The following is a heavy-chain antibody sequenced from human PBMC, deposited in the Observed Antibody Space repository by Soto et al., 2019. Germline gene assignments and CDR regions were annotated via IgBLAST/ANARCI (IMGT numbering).Heavy chain of an antibody. CDR2: IIPIFGTA. J-gene: IGHJ6*02. V-gene: IGHV1-69*06. CDR3: ARVGIAAAPRIGGMDV. Sequence: SVKVSCKASGGTFSSYAISWGRQAPGQGLEWMGGIIPIFGTANYAQKFQGRVTITADKSTSTAYMELSSLRSEDTAVYYCARVGIAAAPRIGGMDVWGQGTTVTVSS. CDR1: GGTFSSYA. D-gene: IGHD6-13*01.